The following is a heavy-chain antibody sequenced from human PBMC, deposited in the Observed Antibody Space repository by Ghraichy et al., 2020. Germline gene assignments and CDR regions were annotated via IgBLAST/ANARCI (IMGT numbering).Heavy chain of an antibody. CDR2: ISVYNGNT. J-gene: IGHJ3*02. Sequence: ASVKVSCKASGYTFTSYGISWVRQAPGQGLEWMGWISVYNGNTNYAQKFQGRVTMTRDTSTSTAYMELRSLRSDDTAVYYCARESGSYSAVDIWGQGTMVNVSS. CDR1: GYTFTSYG. V-gene: IGHV1-18*04. D-gene: IGHD1-26*01. CDR3: ARESGSYSAVDI.